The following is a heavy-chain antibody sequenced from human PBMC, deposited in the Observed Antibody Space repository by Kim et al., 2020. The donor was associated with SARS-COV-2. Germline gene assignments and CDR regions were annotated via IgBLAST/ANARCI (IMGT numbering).Heavy chain of an antibody. CDR3: AAGGIAVAGHGYFDY. CDR2: IYYSGST. J-gene: IGHJ4*02. Sequence: SETLSLTCTVSGGSISSSSYYWGWIRQPPGKGLEWIGSIYYSGSTYYNPSLKSRVTISVDTSKNQFSLKLSSVTAADTAVYYCAAGGIAVAGHGYFDYWGQGTLVTVSS. D-gene: IGHD6-19*01. V-gene: IGHV4-39*07. CDR1: GGSISSSSYY.